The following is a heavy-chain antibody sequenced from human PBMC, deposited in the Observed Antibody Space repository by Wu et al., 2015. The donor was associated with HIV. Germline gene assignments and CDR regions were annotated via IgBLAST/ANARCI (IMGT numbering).Heavy chain of an antibody. V-gene: IGHV1-69*12. Sequence: QVQLVQSGAEVKKPGSSVKVSCKASGGTFSSYAISWVRQAPGQGLEWMGGIIPIFGTANYAQKFQGRVTITADESTSTAYMELSSLRSEDTAVYYCAREMYSSSWYIRNPYFDYWGQGTLVTVSS. CDR1: GGTFSSYA. CDR2: IIPIFGTA. CDR3: AREMYSSSWYIRNPYFDY. D-gene: IGHD6-13*01. J-gene: IGHJ4*02.